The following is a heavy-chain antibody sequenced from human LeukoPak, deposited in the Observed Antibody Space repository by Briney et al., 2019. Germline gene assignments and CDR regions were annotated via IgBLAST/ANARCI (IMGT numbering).Heavy chain of an antibody. CDR1: GFTFDDYA. Sequence: GGSLRLSCAASGFTFDDYAMHWVRQAPGKGLEWVSLISWDGGSTYYADSVKGRFTISRDNSKNTLYLQMNSLRAEDTALYYCAKSVYYYYYMDVWGKGTTVTVSS. CDR2: ISWDGGST. CDR3: AKSVYYYYYMDV. V-gene: IGHV3-43D*04. D-gene: IGHD5/OR15-5a*01. J-gene: IGHJ6*03.